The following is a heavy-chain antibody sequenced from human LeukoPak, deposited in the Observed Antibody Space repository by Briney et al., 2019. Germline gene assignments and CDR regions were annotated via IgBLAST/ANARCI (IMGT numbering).Heavy chain of an antibody. CDR2: VFTSGST. V-gene: IGHV4-4*07. CDR1: GGSISSYY. D-gene: IGHD1-14*01. Sequence: SETLSLTCTVSGGSISSYYWSWIRQPAGKGLEWIGRVFTSGSTDYNPSFKSRVTISVDTSKKQVSLRLSSVTAADTAVYYCARDLPGQYGFDIWGQGTMVTVSS. CDR3: ARDLPGQYGFDI. J-gene: IGHJ3*02.